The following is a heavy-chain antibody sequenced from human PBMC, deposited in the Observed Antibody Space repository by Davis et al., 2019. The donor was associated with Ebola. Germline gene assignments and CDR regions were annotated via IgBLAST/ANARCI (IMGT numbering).Heavy chain of an antibody. J-gene: IGHJ5*02. V-gene: IGHV4-39*07. CDR2: IFRTGAT. CDR1: GGSIRSSSHY. D-gene: IGHD2-15*01. CDR3: ARDREPGAPPLLQFDP. Sequence: SETLSLTCTVSGGSIRSSSHYWGWIRQPPGKGLEWMGSIFRTGATSYHPSLKRRVTISVDTSKNQFSLTLTSVTAADTAVYYCARDREPGAPPLLQFDPWGQGTLVTVPS.